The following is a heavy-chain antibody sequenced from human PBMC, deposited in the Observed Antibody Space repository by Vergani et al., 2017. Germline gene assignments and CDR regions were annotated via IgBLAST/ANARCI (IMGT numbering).Heavy chain of an antibody. CDR3: TRQPQEGASRPPSVPT. CDR1: GYSIRNGYY. J-gene: IGHJ4*02. CDR2: IYHSGST. Sequence: QVQLQESGPGLEEPSETLSLTCAVSGYSIRNGYYWGWIRQPPGKGMEWIGSIYHSGSTHYNPSLKSRITISVDTSKNDFSLKVTSVTAADTAVYYCTRQPQEGASRPPSVPTWGQGISVIVSS. V-gene: IGHV4-38-2*01.